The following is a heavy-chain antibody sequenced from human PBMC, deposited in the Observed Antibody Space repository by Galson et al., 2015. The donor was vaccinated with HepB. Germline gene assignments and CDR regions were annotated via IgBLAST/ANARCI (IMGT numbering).Heavy chain of an antibody. CDR1: GGSISNYF. J-gene: IGHJ3*01. CDR2: IYDSGST. CDR3: ARDRLEGYFDAFDL. V-gene: IGHV4-59*01. Sequence: SETLSLTCTVSGGSISNYFWSWIRQPPGKGLEWIGYIYDSGSTNYNPSLKSRVTISVDTSKNQFSLKVHSVTAADTAFYYCARDRLEGYFDAFDLWGQGTMVTVSS. D-gene: IGHD5-18*01.